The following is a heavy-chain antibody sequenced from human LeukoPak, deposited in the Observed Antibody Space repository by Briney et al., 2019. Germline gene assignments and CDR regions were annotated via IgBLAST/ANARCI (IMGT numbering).Heavy chain of an antibody. CDR3: ARGPLGYCSGGSCRLYYYYYMDV. CDR2: IIPIFGTA. D-gene: IGHD2-15*01. Sequence: SVKVSCKASGGTFSSYAISWVRQAPGQGLEWMGGIIPIFGTANYAQKFQGRVTITADESTSTAYMELSSLRSDDTAVYYCARGPLGYCSGGSCRLYYYYYMDVWGKGTTVTVSS. CDR1: GGTFSSYA. V-gene: IGHV1-69*01. J-gene: IGHJ6*03.